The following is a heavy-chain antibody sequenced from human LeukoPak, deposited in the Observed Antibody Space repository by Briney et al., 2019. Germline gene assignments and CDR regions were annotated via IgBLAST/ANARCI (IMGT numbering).Heavy chain of an antibody. D-gene: IGHD6-13*01. CDR3: ARDRIAAAQRGWFDP. Sequence: TETLSLTCTVSGGSISSYYWSWIRQPAGKGLEWIGRIYTSGSTNYNPSLKSRVTMSVDTSKNQFSLKLSSVTAADTAVYYCARDRIAAAQRGWFDPWGQGTLVTVSS. CDR2: IYTSGST. V-gene: IGHV4-4*07. J-gene: IGHJ5*02. CDR1: GGSISSYY.